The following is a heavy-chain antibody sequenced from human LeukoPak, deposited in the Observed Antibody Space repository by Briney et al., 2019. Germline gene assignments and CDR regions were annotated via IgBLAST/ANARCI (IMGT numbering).Heavy chain of an antibody. J-gene: IGHJ4*02. CDR3: ARRTWGAADYFDY. V-gene: IGHV4-61*08. CDR1: GGSISSGGYS. D-gene: IGHD6-13*01. CDR2: IYYSGST. Sequence: PSETLSLTCAVSGGSISSGGYSWSWIRQPPGKGLEWIGYIYYSGSTNYNPSLKSRVTISVETSKNQFSLKLSSVTAADTAVYYCARRTWGAADYFDYWGQGTLVTVSS.